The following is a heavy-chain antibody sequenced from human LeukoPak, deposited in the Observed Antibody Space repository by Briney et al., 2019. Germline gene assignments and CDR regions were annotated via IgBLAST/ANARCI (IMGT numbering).Heavy chain of an antibody. V-gene: IGHV3-30*03. Sequence: PGGSLRLSCAASGFTFSSYGMHWVRQAPGKGLEWVAVISYDGSNKYYADSVKGRFTISRDNSKNTLYLQMNSLRAEDTAVYYCARDSYPYPRFDPWGQGTLVTVSS. J-gene: IGHJ5*02. CDR1: GFTFSSYG. CDR2: ISYDGSNK. CDR3: ARDSYPYPRFDP.